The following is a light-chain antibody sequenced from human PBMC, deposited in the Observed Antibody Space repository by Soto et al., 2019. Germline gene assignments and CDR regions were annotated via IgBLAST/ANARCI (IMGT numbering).Light chain of an antibody. V-gene: IGKV1-27*01. CDR2: GAT. CDR1: QDIENY. CDR3: QNCKISVLN. J-gene: IGKJ3*01. Sequence: DIQLTQSPSSLSASVGDRVTITCRASQDIENYLAWYQQRPGKVPKLLIYGATTLQPGVQSRFSGSGSGTDFTLTISSLQPEDVATYYCQNCKISVLNFGPGTKVYTK.